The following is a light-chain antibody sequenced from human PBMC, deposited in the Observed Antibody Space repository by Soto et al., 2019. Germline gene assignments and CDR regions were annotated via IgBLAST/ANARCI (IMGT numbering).Light chain of an antibody. V-gene: IGLV2-11*01. Sequence: QSALTQTRSMSGSPGQSVTISCTGTSSDVGGYNCVSRYQQHRGKTTQLIIYDVTQRPSGVPDRFSGSKSGNTASLSISGLQAEDEADYYCCSHTASYTFVFGTGTKVTVL. J-gene: IGLJ1*01. CDR1: SSDVGGYNC. CDR2: DVT. CDR3: CSHTASYTFV.